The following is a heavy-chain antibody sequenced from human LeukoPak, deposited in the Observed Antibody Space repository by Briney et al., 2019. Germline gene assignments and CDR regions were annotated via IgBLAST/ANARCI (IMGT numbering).Heavy chain of an antibody. CDR1: GGSISSYY. Sequence: SETLSLTCTVSGGSISSYYWSWIRQPAGKGLEWIGRIYTSGSTNYNPSLKSRDTMSVDTSKNQFSLKLSSVTAADTAVYYCARDIVVPAASNWFDPWGQGTLVTVSS. V-gene: IGHV4-4*07. D-gene: IGHD2-2*01. CDR3: ARDIVVPAASNWFDP. CDR2: IYTSGST. J-gene: IGHJ5*02.